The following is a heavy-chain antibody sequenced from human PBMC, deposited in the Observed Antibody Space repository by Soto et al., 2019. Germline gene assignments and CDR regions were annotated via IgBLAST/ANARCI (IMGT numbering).Heavy chain of an antibody. Sequence: SETLSLTCTVSGGSISSSSYYWGWIRQPPGKGLEWIGSIYYRGSTYYNPSLKSQVNISVDTSKNQISLKLSYVTAAYTSVYYCARQQTSMVRGVMTAFDYWGQGTLVTVSS. J-gene: IGHJ4*02. CDR3: ARQQTSMVRGVMTAFDY. D-gene: IGHD3-10*01. CDR1: GGSISSSSYY. CDR2: IYYRGST. V-gene: IGHV4-39*01.